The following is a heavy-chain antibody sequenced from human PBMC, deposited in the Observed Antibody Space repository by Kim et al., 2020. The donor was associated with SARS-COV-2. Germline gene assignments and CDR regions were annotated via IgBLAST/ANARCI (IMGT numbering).Heavy chain of an antibody. V-gene: IGHV3-15*01. D-gene: IGHD2-15*01. CDR1: GFTFSNAW. CDR2: IKSKTDGGTT. J-gene: IGHJ4*02. Sequence: GGSLRLSCAASGFTFSNAWMSWVRQAPGKGLEWVGRIKSKTDGGTTDYAAPVKGRFTISRDDSKNTLYLQMNSLKTEDTAVYYCTTDHRLWVVAARSWGQGTLVTVSS. CDR3: TTDHRLWVVAARS.